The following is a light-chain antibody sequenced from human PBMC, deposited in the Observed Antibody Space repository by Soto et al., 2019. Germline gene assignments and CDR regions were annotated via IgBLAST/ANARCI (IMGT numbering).Light chain of an antibody. CDR1: SSDVGGYNY. CDR2: EVS. J-gene: IGLJ2*01. V-gene: IGLV2-14*01. CDR3: SSYTSSSTHVV. Sequence: QSALTQPASVSGSPGQSITISCTGTSSDVGGYNYVSWYQQHPGKAPKLMIYEVSNRPSGVSNRFSGSKSGNTAPLTISGRQAEDEADDYCSSYTSSSTHVVFGGGTKVTVL.